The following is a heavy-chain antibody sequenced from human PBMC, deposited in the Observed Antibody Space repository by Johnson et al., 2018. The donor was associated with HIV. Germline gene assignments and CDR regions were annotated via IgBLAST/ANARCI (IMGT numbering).Heavy chain of an antibody. V-gene: IGHV3-20*04. J-gene: IGHJ3*02. Sequence: VQPVESGGGVVRPGGSLRLSCAASGFTFDDYGLSWVRQTPGKGLEWVSGINWNGGSTGYADSVKGRFTISRDNAKNSLYLQMNSLRAEDTAMYYCARVSLYSGTYSGLHSGGFDIWGQGTMVTVSS. D-gene: IGHD1-26*01. CDR3: ARVSLYSGTYSGLHSGGFDI. CDR1: GFTFDDYG. CDR2: INWNGGST.